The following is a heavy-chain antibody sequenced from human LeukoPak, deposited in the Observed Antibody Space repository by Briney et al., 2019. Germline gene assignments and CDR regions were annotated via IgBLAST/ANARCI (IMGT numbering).Heavy chain of an antibody. D-gene: IGHD5-24*01. J-gene: IGHJ4*02. Sequence: ASVKVSCKVSGYTFTSYAMHWVRQAPGQRLEWMGWINAGNGNTKYSQKFQGRVTITRDTSASTAYMELSSLRSEDTAVYYCARARWLQGLVDYWGQGTLVTVSS. CDR1: GYTFTSYA. CDR3: ARARWLQGLVDY. CDR2: INAGNGNT. V-gene: IGHV1-3*01.